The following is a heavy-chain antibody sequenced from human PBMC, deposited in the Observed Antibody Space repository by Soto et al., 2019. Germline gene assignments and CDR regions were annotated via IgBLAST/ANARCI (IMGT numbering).Heavy chain of an antibody. CDR3: ANSGGLVGATTSAFDI. V-gene: IGHV3-30*18. CDR2: ISYDGSNK. J-gene: IGHJ3*02. D-gene: IGHD1-26*01. CDR1: GFTFSSYG. Sequence: GGSLRLSCAASGFTFSSYGMHWVRQAPGKGLEWVAVISYDGSNKYYADSVKGRFTISRDNSKNTLYLQMNSLRAEGTAVYYCANSGGLVGATTSAFDIWGQGTMVTV.